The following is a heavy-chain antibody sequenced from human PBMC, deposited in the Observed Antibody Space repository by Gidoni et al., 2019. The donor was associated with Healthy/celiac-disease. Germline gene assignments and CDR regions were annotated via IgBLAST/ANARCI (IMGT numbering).Heavy chain of an antibody. V-gene: IGHV3-73*01. CDR1: GFTFSGSA. CDR3: TRHSPAGDL. Sequence: EVQLVESGGGLVQPGGSLKLSCAASGFTFSGSAMHWVRQASGKGLEWVGRIRSKANSYATAYAASVKGRFTISRDDSKNTAYLQMNSLKTEDTAVYYCTRHSPAGDLWGQGTLVTVSS. CDR2: IRSKANSYAT. D-gene: IGHD7-27*01. J-gene: IGHJ4*02.